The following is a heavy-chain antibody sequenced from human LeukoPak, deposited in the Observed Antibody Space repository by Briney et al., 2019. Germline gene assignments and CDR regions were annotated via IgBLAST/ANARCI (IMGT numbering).Heavy chain of an antibody. CDR1: GFIFNNYA. V-gene: IGHV3-9*01. CDR2: ISWNSGSI. Sequence: GGSQRLSCAGSGFIFNNYAMHWVRQPPGKGLEWVSGISWNSGSIDYADSVKGRFTISRDNAKNSLYLQMNSLRVEDTAFYYCAKDNRRHYTSGPNPDSLHWGQGALVTVSS. D-gene: IGHD6-19*01. CDR3: AKDNRRHYTSGPNPDSLH. J-gene: IGHJ4*02.